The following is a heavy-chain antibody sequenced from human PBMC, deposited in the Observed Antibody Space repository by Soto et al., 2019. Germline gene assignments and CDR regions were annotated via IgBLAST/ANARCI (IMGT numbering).Heavy chain of an antibody. CDR3: ARGDSTDCSNGVCSFFYNHDMDV. V-gene: IGHV1-2*04. CDR1: GGTFSSYA. Sequence: SVKVSCKASGGTFSSYAISWVRQAPGQGLEWLGRINPKSGGTSTAQKFQGWVTMTTDTSISTASMELTRLTSDDTAIYYCARGDSTDCSNGVCSFFYNHDMDVWGQGTTVTVSS. CDR2: INPKSGGT. D-gene: IGHD2-8*01. J-gene: IGHJ6*02.